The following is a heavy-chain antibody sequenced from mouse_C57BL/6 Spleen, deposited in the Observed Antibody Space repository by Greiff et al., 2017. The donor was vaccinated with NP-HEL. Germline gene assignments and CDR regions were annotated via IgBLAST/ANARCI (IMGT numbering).Heavy chain of an antibody. CDR2: INPSTGGT. D-gene: IGHD2-1*01. V-gene: IGHV1-42*01. Sequence: VQLKESGPELVKPGASVKISCKASGYSFTGYYMNWVKQSPEKSLEWIGEINPSTGGTTYNQKFKAKATLTVDKSSSTAYMQLKSLTSEDSAVYYCARSRGNYYFDYWGQGTTLTVSS. J-gene: IGHJ2*01. CDR1: GYSFTGYY. CDR3: ARSRGNYYFDY.